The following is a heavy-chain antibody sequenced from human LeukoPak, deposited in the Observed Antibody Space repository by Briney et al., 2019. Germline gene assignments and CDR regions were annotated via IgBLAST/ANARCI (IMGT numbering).Heavy chain of an antibody. CDR3: ARTPSSGWYENAFDI. J-gene: IGHJ3*02. CDR1: GGSISSYY. D-gene: IGHD6-19*01. CDR2: IYYSGST. V-gene: IGHV4-59*01. Sequence: SETVSLTCTVSGGSISSYYWSWIRQPPGKGLEWIGYIYYSGSTNYNPSLKSRVTISVDTSKNQFSLKLSSVTAADTAVYYCARTPSSGWYENAFDIWGQGTMVTVSS.